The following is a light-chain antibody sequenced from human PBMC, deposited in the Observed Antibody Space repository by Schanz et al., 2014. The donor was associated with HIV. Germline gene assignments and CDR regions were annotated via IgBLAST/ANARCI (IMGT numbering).Light chain of an antibody. Sequence: QSVLTQPPSVSAAPGQKVTITCSGTYSNIGNNYVSWYQQFPGAAPRLLMYLNNQRPSGIPDRFSGSKSGTSATLVISDLQNGEEGDYYCGTWENTPTGEIFGGGTKLTVL. J-gene: IGLJ2*01. CDR1: YSNIGNNY. CDR2: LNN. CDR3: GTWENTPTGEI. V-gene: IGLV1-51*01.